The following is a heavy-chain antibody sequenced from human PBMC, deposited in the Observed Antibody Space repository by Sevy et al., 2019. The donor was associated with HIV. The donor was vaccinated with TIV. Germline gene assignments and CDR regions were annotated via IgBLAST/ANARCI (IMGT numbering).Heavy chain of an antibody. CDR1: GFTFSSYW. J-gene: IGHJ6*02. CDR3: ARDRYYDASGYYYYYYGMDV. V-gene: IGHV3-7*01. D-gene: IGHD3-22*01. Sequence: GGSLRLSCAASGFTFSSYWMSWVRQAPGKGLEWVATINQDGSETFYVDSVKGRFTISRHNPRKSLYLQMNSLSAEDTAVYYCARDRYYDASGYYYYYYGMDVWGQGTTVTVSS. CDR2: INQDGSET.